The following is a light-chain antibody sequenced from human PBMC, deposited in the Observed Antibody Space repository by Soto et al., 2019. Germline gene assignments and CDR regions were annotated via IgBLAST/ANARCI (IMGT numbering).Light chain of an antibody. CDR2: DAS. V-gene: IGKV3-15*01. J-gene: IGKJ4*01. CDR1: QSVNSN. Sequence: EIVMTQCPATVSVSPGERATLSCRASQSVNSNLAWYRQKPGHAPRLLISDASTRATGVPARFSGSGSGTEFTLTISSLQSEDSGIYYCQQYNFWPPLTFGGGTKVEIK. CDR3: QQYNFWPPLT.